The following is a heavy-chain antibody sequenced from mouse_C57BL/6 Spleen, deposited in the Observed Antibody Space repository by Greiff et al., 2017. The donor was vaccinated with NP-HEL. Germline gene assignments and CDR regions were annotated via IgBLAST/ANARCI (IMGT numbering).Heavy chain of an antibody. CDR3: ATYDDAMDY. V-gene: IGHV5-4*01. D-gene: IGHD2-12*01. CDR2: ISDGGSYT. CDR1: GFTFSSYA. Sequence: EVQGVESGGGLVKPGGSLKLSCAASGFTFSSYAMSWVRQTPEKRLEWVATISDGGSYTYYPDNVKGRFTISRDNAKNNLYLQMSHLKSEDTAMYYCATYDDAMDYWGQGTSVTVSS. J-gene: IGHJ4*01.